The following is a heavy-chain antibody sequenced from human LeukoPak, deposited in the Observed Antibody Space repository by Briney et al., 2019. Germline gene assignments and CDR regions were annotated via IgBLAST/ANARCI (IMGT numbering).Heavy chain of an antibody. CDR2: IHTSGDT. Sequence: PSETLSLTCTVSGGSISSGGYYWSWIRQAPGKGLEWVSAIHTSGDTCYADSVKGRFTISRDTSKNTLYLQINSLRVEDTAVYYCIVFGDSNHWGQGTLVTVSS. CDR3: IVFGDSNH. CDR1: GGSISSGGYY. D-gene: IGHD4-17*01. V-gene: IGHV3-53*01. J-gene: IGHJ5*02.